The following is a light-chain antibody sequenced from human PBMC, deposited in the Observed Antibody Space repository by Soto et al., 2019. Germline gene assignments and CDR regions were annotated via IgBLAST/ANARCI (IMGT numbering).Light chain of an antibody. Sequence: QSVLTQPRSVSGSPGQSVTISCTGTSSDVGGYNYVSWYQQHPGKAPKLMIYAVTDRPSGVSSRFSGSKSGNTASLTISGLQAEDEDDYYCSSYKSSSTLFGNGTKVTVL. V-gene: IGLV2-14*01. CDR1: SSDVGGYNY. CDR2: AVT. CDR3: SSYKSSSTL. J-gene: IGLJ1*01.